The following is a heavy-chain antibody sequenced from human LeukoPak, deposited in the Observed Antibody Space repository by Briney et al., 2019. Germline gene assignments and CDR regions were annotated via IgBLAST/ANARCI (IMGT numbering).Heavy chain of an antibody. CDR3: AKVRYSSSWRFDY. CDR1: GFPFSSYG. V-gene: IGHV3-30*18. J-gene: IGHJ4*02. D-gene: IGHD6-13*01. Sequence: PGRSLRLSCAASGFPFSSYGMHWVRQAPGKGLEWVAVISYDGSNKYYADSVKGRFTISRDNSKNTLYLQMNSLRAEDTAVYYCAKVRYSSSWRFDYWGQGTLVTVSS. CDR2: ISYDGSNK.